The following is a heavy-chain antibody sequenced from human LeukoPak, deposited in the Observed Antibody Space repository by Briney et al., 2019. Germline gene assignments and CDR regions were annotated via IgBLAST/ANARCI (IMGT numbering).Heavy chain of an antibody. CDR1: GFTVSINY. J-gene: IGHJ4*02. D-gene: IGHD3-22*01. V-gene: IGHV3-53*01. CDR3: AKGPYYYDSSGYPGLFNY. Sequence: GGSLRLSCAASGFTVSINYISWVRQAPGKGLEWVSVIYSGGSTYYADSVKGRFTISRDNSKNTLYLQMNSLRAEDTAVYYCAKGPYYYDSSGYPGLFNYWGQGTLVTVSS. CDR2: IYSGGST.